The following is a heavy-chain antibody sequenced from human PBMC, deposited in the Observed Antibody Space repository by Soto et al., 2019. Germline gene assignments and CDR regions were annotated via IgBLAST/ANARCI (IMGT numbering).Heavy chain of an antibody. Sequence: LRLSCAASGFTFSSYGMHWVRQAPGKGLEWVAVISYDGSNKYYADSVKGRFTISRDNSKNTLYLQMNSLRAEDTAVYYCAKVSQVDTAMVTIYYYGMDVWGQGTTVTVSS. CDR1: GFTFSSYG. J-gene: IGHJ6*02. CDR2: ISYDGSNK. V-gene: IGHV3-30*18. D-gene: IGHD5-18*01. CDR3: AKVSQVDTAMVTIYYYGMDV.